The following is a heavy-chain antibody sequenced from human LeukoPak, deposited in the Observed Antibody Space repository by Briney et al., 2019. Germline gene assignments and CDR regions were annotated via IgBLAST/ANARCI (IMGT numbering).Heavy chain of an antibody. CDR3: ARAGRYCSSTSCFNDAFDI. CDR1: GGSFSGYY. J-gene: IGHJ3*02. V-gene: IGHV4-34*01. D-gene: IGHD2-2*01. Sequence: PSETLSLTCAVYGGSFSGYYWSWIRQPPGKGLEWIGEINHGGSTNYNPSLKSRVTISVDTSRNQFSLKLNSVTAADTAVYYCARAGRYCSSTSCFNDAFDIWGQGTMVTVSS. CDR2: INHGGST.